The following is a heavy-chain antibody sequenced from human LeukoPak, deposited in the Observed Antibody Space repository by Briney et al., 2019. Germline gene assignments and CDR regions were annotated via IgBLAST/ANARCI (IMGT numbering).Heavy chain of an antibody. J-gene: IGHJ5*02. CDR1: GGSISSYY. D-gene: IGHD3-10*01. CDR3: ARDSGTTGEVKFDP. V-gene: IGHV4-4*07. Sequence: SETLSLTCTVSGGSISSYYWSWIRQPAGTALEWIGRIYTSGTVTYNPSLKSRVTMSVDTSKNQFSLRLSSVTAADTAVYYCARDSGTTGEVKFDPWGQGTLVTVSS. CDR2: IYTSGTV.